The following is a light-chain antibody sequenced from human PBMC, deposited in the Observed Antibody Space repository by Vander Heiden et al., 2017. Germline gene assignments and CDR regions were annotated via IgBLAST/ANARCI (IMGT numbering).Light chain of an antibody. V-gene: IGKV2-28*01. J-gene: IGKJ2*02. CDR3: MQALQTPWT. CDR1: QSLIHSNGYNY. CDR2: LGS. Sequence: MPHLPLSLPVTPGGPASISCRSSQSLIHSNGYNYLDWYLQKPGQSPQLLIYLGSNRASGVPDRFSGSGSGTDFTLKISRVEAEDVGVYYCMQALQTPWTFGQGTKLEIK.